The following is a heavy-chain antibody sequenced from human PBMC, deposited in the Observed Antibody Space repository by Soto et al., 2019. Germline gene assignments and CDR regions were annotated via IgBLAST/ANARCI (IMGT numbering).Heavy chain of an antibody. Sequence: PGESLKISCKTSGYSFISYWVAWVRQKPGKGLEWMGTFYPGDSTSTYSPSFQGQVTISVDESISTAYLHLSSLKASDTAMYYCARIIGYCRNNDCSWTFDIWGQGTTVTVSS. CDR1: GYSFISYW. V-gene: IGHV5-51*01. J-gene: IGHJ3*02. CDR2: FYPGDSTS. CDR3: ARIIGYCRNNDCSWTFDI. D-gene: IGHD2-2*03.